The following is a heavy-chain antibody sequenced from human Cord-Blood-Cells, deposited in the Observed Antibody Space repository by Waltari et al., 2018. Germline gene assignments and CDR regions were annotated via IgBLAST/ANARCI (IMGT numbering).Heavy chain of an antibody. D-gene: IGHD6-6*01. CDR1: GYTFTGYY. Sequence: QVQLVQSGAEVKKPGSSVKVSCKASGYTFTGYYMHCVRQAPGQGLEWMGWINPNSGGKIYAQKFQGRVTMTRETSISTTYMELSRLRSDDTAVYYCARGEKSSSSDYWGQGTLVTVSS. CDR3: ARGEKSSSSDY. CDR2: INPNSGGK. V-gene: IGHV1-2*02. J-gene: IGHJ4*02.